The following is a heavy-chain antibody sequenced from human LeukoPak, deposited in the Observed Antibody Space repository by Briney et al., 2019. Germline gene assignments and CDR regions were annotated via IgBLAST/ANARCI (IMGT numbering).Heavy chain of an antibody. CDR3: AKDATDSSGYEYYFDN. CDR2: ISYDGSNK. D-gene: IGHD3-22*01. CDR1: GFTFSSYA. V-gene: IGHV3-30-3*01. J-gene: IGHJ4*02. Sequence: GGSPRLSCAASGFTFSSYAMHWVRQAPGKGLEWVAVISYDGSNKYYADSVKGRFTIFRDNSKDTLYLQMSSLRPEDTAIYYCAKDATDSSGYEYYFDNWGQGTLVTVSS.